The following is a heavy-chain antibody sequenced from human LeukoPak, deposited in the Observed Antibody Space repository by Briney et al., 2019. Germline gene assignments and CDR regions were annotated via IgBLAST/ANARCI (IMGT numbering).Heavy chain of an antibody. CDR2: INPNSGGT. CDR1: GYTFTGYY. J-gene: IGHJ5*02. Sequence: ASVKVSCKASGYTFTGYYMHWVRQVPGQGLEWMGWINPNSGGTNYAQKFQGRVTMTRDTSISTAYMELSRLRSDDTAVYYCARVAYSSSWYGDNWFDPWGQGTLVTVSS. D-gene: IGHD6-13*01. V-gene: IGHV1-2*02. CDR3: ARVAYSSSWYGDNWFDP.